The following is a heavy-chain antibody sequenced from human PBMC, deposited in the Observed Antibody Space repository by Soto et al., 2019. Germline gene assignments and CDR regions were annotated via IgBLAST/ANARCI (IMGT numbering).Heavy chain of an antibody. D-gene: IGHD3-16*01. CDR3: ARLDSSLVRLGGQCYFDH. Sequence: QVQLVPSGAEVKEPGSSVKVSCKASGGTFNGSSISWVRQAPGQGLEWVGGTIPIFTTANYAQKFQGRLTMTSDESTRTAYMELSGLRSDDTAIDYCARLDSSLVRLGGQCYFDHWGQGTLVTVSS. CDR1: GGTFNGSS. CDR2: TIPIFTTA. V-gene: IGHV1-69*01. J-gene: IGHJ4*02.